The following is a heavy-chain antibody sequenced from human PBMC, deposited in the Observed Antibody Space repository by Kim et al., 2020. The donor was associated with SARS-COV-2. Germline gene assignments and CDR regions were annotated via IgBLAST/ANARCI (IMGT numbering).Heavy chain of an antibody. D-gene: IGHD6-19*01. CDR1: GFTFDDYA. CDR3: AKDITLGYSSGKDY. CDR2: ISGDGGST. V-gene: IGHV3-43*02. J-gene: IGHJ4*02. Sequence: GGSLRLSCAASGFTFDDYAMHWVRQAPGKGLEWVSLISGDGGSTYYADSVKGRFTISRDNSKNSLYLQMNSLRTEDTALYYCAKDITLGYSSGKDYWGQGTLVTVSS.